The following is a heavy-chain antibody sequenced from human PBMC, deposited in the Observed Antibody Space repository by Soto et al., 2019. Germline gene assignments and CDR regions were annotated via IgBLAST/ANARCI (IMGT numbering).Heavy chain of an antibody. J-gene: IGHJ6*02. CDR3: AKQQGPGTPYYYAMDV. CDR2: IRGSGDRT. CDR1: RFTFSSYA. V-gene: IGHV3-23*01. D-gene: IGHD1-1*01. Sequence: EVQLLESGGGLVQPGGSLRLSCAASRFTFSSYAMSWVRQAPGKGLEWVSVIRGSGDRTYYADSVKGRFTISRDNSKNTLYMQMTTLRAEDTDVYYCAKQQGPGTPYYYAMDVWGQGTTVTVSS.